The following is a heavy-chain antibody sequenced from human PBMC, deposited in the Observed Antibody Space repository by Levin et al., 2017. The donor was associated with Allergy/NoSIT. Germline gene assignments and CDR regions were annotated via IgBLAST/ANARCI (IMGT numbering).Heavy chain of an antibody. J-gene: IGHJ4*02. D-gene: IGHD3-22*01. CDR3: ARGPPVDYYDRSGLYYPFDH. CDR1: GGSFSNYY. Sequence: PSETLSLTCAVYGGSFSNYYWSWIRQAPGKGLEWIGEINHSGSTNYNPSLKSRVTITVDTSENHFSLKLNSVTAADTAVFYCARGPPVDYYDRSGLYYPFDHWGQGTLVTVSS. CDR2: INHSGST. V-gene: IGHV4-34*01.